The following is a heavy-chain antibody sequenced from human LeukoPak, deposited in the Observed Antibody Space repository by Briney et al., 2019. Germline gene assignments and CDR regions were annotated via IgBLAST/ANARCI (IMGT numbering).Heavy chain of an antibody. V-gene: IGHV1-24*01. CDR1: GYTLTELS. Sequence: GASVKVSCKVSGYTLTELSMHWVRQAPGKGLEWMGGFDPEDGETIYAQKFQGRVTMTEDTSADTAYMELSSLRSEDTAVYYCATGWLGSYTGDIWGQGTMVTVSS. D-gene: IGHD3-10*01. CDR2: FDPEDGET. J-gene: IGHJ3*02. CDR3: ATGWLGSYTGDI.